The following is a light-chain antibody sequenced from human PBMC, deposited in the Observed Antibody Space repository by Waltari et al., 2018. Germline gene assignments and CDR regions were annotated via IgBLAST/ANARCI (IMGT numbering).Light chain of an antibody. CDR2: SND. Sequence: QSVLTQPPSASGTPGQRVTISCSGGSSNIGRNTVNWYQQLPGTAPKLLIYSNDQRPSGGPDRFSGSKSGTSISLAISGLQSEDEADYYCAIWDDSLDGPVFGGGTKLTVL. J-gene: IGLJ3*02. CDR3: AIWDDSLDGPV. CDR1: SSNIGRNT. V-gene: IGLV1-44*01.